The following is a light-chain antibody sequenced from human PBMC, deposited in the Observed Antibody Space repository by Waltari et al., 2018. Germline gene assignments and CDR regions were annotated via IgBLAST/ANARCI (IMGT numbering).Light chain of an antibody. V-gene: IGLV2-8*01. J-gene: IGLJ3*02. Sequence: QSALTQPPSASGSPGQSVTISCTGTSSDVGGSNYVPWYQQHPGKAPKLMIYEVSKRPSGVPDRFSGSKSGNTASLTVSGLQAEDEADYYCSSYAGSNNLGVFGGGTKLTVL. CDR2: EVS. CDR3: SSYAGSNNLGV. CDR1: SSDVGGSNY.